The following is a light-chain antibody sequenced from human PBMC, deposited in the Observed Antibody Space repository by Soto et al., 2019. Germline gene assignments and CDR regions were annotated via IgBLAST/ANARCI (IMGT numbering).Light chain of an antibody. CDR3: QQDNDYPST. J-gene: IGKJ5*01. CDR1: QSVNSW. CDR2: KAS. V-gene: IGKV1-5*03. Sequence: DIQMTQSPSTLSASVGDRVTITCRASQSVNSWLAWYQQKPGKAPKLLIYKASSLDSGVPSRFSGSGSGTEFTPTISTLQPDEFAFSYCQQDNDYPSTFLQGTRLE.